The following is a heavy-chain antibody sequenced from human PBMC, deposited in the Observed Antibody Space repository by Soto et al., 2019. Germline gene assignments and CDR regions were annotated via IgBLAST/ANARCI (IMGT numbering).Heavy chain of an antibody. D-gene: IGHD6-19*01. CDR2: INAGNGNT. Sequence: QVQLVQSGAEVKKPGASVKVSCKASGYTFTSYAMHWVRQAPGQRLEWMGWINAGNGNTKYSQKVQGRVTITRDTSARTAYMELSSLRSEDTAVYYCARFRYSSGWYQDAFDIWGQGTMVTVSS. CDR1: GYTFTSYA. J-gene: IGHJ3*02. CDR3: ARFRYSSGWYQDAFDI. V-gene: IGHV1-3*01.